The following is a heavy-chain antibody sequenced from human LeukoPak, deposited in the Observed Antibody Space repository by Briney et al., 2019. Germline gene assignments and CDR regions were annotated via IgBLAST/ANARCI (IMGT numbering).Heavy chain of an antibody. Sequence: SETLSLTCAVYGVSFCGYYWSWIRQPPGKGREWIGEINHSDSTNSNTSLTSRVTISVDTSKNKFSLKLSSVTAAETAEYYCARARRVSPYYHDSSGYYCLFDYWGQGTLVSVSS. D-gene: IGHD3-22*01. V-gene: IGHV4-34*01. J-gene: IGHJ4*02. CDR1: GVSFCGYY. CDR3: ARARRVSPYYHDSSGYYCLFDY. CDR2: INHSDST.